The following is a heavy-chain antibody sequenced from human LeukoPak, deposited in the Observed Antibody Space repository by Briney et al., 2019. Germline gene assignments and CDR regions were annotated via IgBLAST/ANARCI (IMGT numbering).Heavy chain of an antibody. CDR3: ARDPAFDI. CDR2: IYYSGST. J-gene: IGHJ3*02. V-gene: IGHV4-59*12. CDR1: GGSISSYY. Sequence: SETLSLTCTVSGGSISSYYWSWIRQPPGKGLEWIGYIYYSGSTNYNPSLKSRVTISVDTSKNQFSLKLSSVTAADTAVYYCARDPAFDIWGQGTMVTVSS.